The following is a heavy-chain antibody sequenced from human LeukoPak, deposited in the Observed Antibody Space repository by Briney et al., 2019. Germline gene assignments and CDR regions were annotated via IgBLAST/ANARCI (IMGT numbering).Heavy chain of an antibody. V-gene: IGHV6-1*01. Sequence: SQTLSLTCAISGDSVSSNSAAWCWIRQSPSRGLEWLGRTYYRSKWYIDYVVSVKSRILITPDTSRNQFSLQLNSVTPEVTAVYYCARAFYGRLDYWGQGTLVTVSS. CDR1: GDSVSSNSAA. CDR3: ARAFYGRLDY. J-gene: IGHJ4*02. D-gene: IGHD4-17*01. CDR2: TYYRSKWYI.